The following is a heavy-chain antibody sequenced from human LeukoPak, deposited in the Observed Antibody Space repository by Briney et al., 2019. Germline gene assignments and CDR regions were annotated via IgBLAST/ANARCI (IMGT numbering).Heavy chain of an antibody. CDR2: ISAYNGNT. Sequence: ASVKVSCKASGYTFTSYGISWVRQAPGQGLEWMGWISAYNGNTNYAQKLQGRVTMTTDTSTSTAYMELRSLRSDDTAVYYCARDAGSYDSSGYYRNWGQGTLVTVSS. J-gene: IGHJ4*02. CDR1: GYTFTSYG. D-gene: IGHD3-22*01. V-gene: IGHV1-18*01. CDR3: ARDAGSYDSSGYYRN.